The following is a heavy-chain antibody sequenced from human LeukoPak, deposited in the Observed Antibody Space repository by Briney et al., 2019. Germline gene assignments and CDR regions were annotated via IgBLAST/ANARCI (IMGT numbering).Heavy chain of an antibody. V-gene: IGHV5-51*01. CDR2: IYPGDSET. Sequence: GESLQISCKTSSYTSPNYWIGRVRQMPAKGLEWMGIIYPGDSETRYSPSFQGQVTISADRSISTAYLQWTNLKPSDTPTHYCARTLHVAVLDTGGSYYYMDVWGKGTTVTTSS. J-gene: IGHJ6*03. CDR3: ARTLHVAVLDTGGSYYYMDV. D-gene: IGHD6-19*01. CDR1: SYTSPNYW.